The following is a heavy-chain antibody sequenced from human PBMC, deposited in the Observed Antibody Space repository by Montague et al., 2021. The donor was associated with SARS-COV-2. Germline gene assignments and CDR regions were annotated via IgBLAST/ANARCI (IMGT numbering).Heavy chain of an antibody. V-gene: IGHV4-59*12. J-gene: IGHJ6*02. CDR3: AREPYYYDSSGYPYYYYYGMDV. Sequence: SETLSLTCTVSGGSISGYYWTWIRQPPGKGLEWIGYIFYNGDTNYNPSLKSRVSISVDTSKNQFSLKLSSVTAADTAVYYCAREPYYYDSSGYPYYYYYGMDVWGQGTTVTVSS. CDR2: IFYNGDT. CDR1: GGSISGYY. D-gene: IGHD3-22*01.